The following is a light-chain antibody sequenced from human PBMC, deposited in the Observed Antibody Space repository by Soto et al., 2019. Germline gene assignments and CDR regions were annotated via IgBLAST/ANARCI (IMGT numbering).Light chain of an antibody. CDR3: QDYGTSAPWT. Sequence: VLTQSPGTLSLSPGERTTLSCRASQNIRGNELAWYQQKPGQPPRLLIYRGSSRAPGIPDRFSGRGSGTEVTLPISRLEPEDFAVYYCQDYGTSAPWTFGQGTRVEIK. CDR1: QNIRGNE. CDR2: RGS. J-gene: IGKJ1*01. V-gene: IGKV3-20*01.